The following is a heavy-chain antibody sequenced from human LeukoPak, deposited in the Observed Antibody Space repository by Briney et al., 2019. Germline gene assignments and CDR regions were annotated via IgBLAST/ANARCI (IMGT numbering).Heavy chain of an antibody. CDR1: GFTFSTYG. D-gene: IGHD3-10*02. Sequence: PGGSLRLSCAASGFTFSTYGMSWVRQAPGKGLEWVSGISGSGGSRFYTDSVKGRFTISRDNSKNTLYLQMNSLSAEDTAFYYCAKEELRRITMWGYMDVWGKGTTVTISS. CDR3: AKEELRRITMWGYMDV. CDR2: ISGSGGSR. V-gene: IGHV3-23*01. J-gene: IGHJ6*03.